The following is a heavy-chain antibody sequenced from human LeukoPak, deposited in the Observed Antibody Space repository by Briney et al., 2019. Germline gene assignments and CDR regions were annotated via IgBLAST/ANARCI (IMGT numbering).Heavy chain of an antibody. D-gene: IGHD6-13*01. Sequence: SQTLSLTCTVSGGSISSGGYYWSWIRQHPGKGLEWIGYIYYSGSTYYNPSLKSRVTISADTSKNQFSLRLSSVTAADTAVYYCARERGSSSYFYFDYWGQGTLVTVSS. CDR1: GGSISSGGYY. CDR2: IYYSGST. J-gene: IGHJ4*02. CDR3: ARERGSSSYFYFDY. V-gene: IGHV4-31*03.